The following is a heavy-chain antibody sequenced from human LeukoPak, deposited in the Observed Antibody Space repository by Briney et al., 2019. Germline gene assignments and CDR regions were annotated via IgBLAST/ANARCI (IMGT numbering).Heavy chain of an antibody. V-gene: IGHV4-39*02. CDR2: IFRTGST. Sequence: SATLSLTCSVSGGSIGSSSYYWGWIRQPPGKGLEWIGSIFRTGSTYYSASLKSRVSISVDTSKNHIALKVTSVTAADTAVYFCARRVGFYGSGSLNYFDPWGQGILVSVSS. D-gene: IGHD3-10*01. CDR1: GGSIGSSSYY. CDR3: ARRVGFYGSGSLNYFDP. J-gene: IGHJ5*01.